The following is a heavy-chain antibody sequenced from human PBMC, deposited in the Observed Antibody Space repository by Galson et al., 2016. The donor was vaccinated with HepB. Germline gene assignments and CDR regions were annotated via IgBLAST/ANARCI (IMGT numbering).Heavy chain of an antibody. D-gene: IGHD3-22*01. CDR3: TTLLPDYYESSSYLSN. V-gene: IGHV3-15*01. CDR1: GLTLPFSKVW. Sequence: SLRLSCAASGLTLPFSKVWMTWVRQAPGKGLEWVGRIKGQPDGGTTDYAAPVKGRFLISRHDYKNTLYLQMSRLKTEDTAMYYCTTLLPDYYESSSYLSNWGQGTLVTVST. CDR2: IKGQPDGGTT. J-gene: IGHJ1*01.